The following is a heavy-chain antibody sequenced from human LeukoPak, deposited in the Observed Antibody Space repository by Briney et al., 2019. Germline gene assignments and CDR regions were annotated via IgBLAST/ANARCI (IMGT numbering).Heavy chain of an antibody. CDR1: GGSISSSNW. CDR3: ARDKSWSGGNFDY. D-gene: IGHD3-3*01. Sequence: SGTLSLTCAVSGGSISSSNWWSWVRQPPGKGLEWIGYIFQSGSTNYNPSLKSRVTISVDTSKNQFSLKLISVTAADTALYYCARDKSWSGGNFDYWGLGTLVTVSS. CDR2: IFQSGST. V-gene: IGHV4-4*02. J-gene: IGHJ4*02.